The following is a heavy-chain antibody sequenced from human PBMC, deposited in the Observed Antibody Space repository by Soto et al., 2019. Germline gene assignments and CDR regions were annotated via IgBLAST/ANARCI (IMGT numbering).Heavy chain of an antibody. J-gene: IGHJ3*01. CDR3: ARVLVEVTINSAFDF. V-gene: IGHV3-30-3*01. D-gene: IGHD2-15*01. CDR2: MSYDGGSQ. CDR1: GFTFGRYV. Sequence: QVQLVESGGGVVQPGRSLRLSCAASGFTFGRYVIHWVRQAPGKGLEWVAAMSYDGGSQYYTDSVKGRFTISRDNSKNTLYLQMSSLRPEDTATYYGARVLVEVTINSAFDFWGQGTIGTVSS.